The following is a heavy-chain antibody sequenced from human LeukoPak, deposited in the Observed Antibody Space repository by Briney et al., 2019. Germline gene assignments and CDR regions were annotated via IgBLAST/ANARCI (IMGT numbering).Heavy chain of an antibody. V-gene: IGHV4-38-2*02. J-gene: IGHJ5*02. CDR1: GYSISSGYY. D-gene: IGHD5-18*01. CDR3: ARVGGYSYGFGGT. Sequence: SETLSLTCTVSGYSISSGYYWGWIRQPPGKGLEWIGSIYHSGSTYYNPSLKSRVTISVDTSKNQFSLKLSSVTAADTAVYYCARVGGYSYGFGGTWGQGTLVTVSS. CDR2: IYHSGST.